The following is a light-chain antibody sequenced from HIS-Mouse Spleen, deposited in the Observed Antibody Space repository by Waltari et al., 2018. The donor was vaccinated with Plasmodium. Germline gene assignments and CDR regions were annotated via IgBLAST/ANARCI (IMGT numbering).Light chain of an antibody. CDR1: ALPNRY. J-gene: IGLJ3*02. CDR2: KDS. CDR3: QSADSSGTPNWV. Sequence: SYELTQPPSVSVSPGQTARITCSGDALPNRYAYWYQQKPGQAPVLVIYKDSERPSGIPERFSGSSSGTTVTLTISGVQAEDEADYYCQSADSSGTPNWVFGGGTKLTVL. V-gene: IGLV3-25*03.